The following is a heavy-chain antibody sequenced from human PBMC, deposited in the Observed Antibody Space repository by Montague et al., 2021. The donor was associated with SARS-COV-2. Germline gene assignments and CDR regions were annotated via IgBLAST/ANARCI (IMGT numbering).Heavy chain of an antibody. CDR1: GGFISSGNW. J-gene: IGHJ4*02. CDR3: AGDFVAPVPDGFDS. V-gene: IGHV4/OR15-8*02. CDR2: IFHSGAA. D-gene: IGHD2-2*01. Sequence: SETLSLTCAVSGGFISSGNWWSWVRQPPGKGLEWIGEIFHSGAASYNPSLKSRLTISMDKSKNEFSLKLNSVTAADTAMYYCAGDFVAPVPDGFDSWGQGVLVTVSS.